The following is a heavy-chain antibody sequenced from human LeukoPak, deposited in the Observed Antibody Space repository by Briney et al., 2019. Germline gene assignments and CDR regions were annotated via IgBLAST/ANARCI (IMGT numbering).Heavy chain of an antibody. CDR2: ISPSGGIT. CDR1: GFTFNNYG. J-gene: IGHJ4*02. V-gene: IGHV3-23*01. CDR3: AKDREGSYSDY. D-gene: IGHD3-10*01. Sequence: PGGSLRLSCAASGFTFNNYGMHWVRQAPGKGLEWVSGISPSGGITYYTDSVKGRFTISRDNSKNTQSLQMNSLRAEDTAVYYCAKDREGSYSDYWGQGTLVTVSS.